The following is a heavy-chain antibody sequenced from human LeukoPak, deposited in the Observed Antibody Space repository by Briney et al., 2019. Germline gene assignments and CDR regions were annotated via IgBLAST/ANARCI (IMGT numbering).Heavy chain of an antibody. CDR2: VYHIGTT. CDR3: VDLQPGGAFDV. D-gene: IGHD4-11*01. J-gene: IGHJ3*01. Sequence: PSETLSLTCGVSGSSFSGGYYWGWVRQAPGKGLEWIGNVYHIGTTYINPSLRTRASLSAATSKKQFFLTLKSVTAADTAVYFCVDLQPGGAFDVWGPGTVVTVSS. CDR1: GSSFSGGYY. V-gene: IGHV4-38-2*01.